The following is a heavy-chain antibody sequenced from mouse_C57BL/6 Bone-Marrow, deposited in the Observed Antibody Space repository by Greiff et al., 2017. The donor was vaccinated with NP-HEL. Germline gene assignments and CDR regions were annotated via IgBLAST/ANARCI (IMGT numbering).Heavy chain of an antibody. J-gene: IGHJ3*01. CDR1: GYTFTSYT. D-gene: IGHD2-3*01. CDR3: ARWDGYYRLAY. CDR2: INPSSGYT. V-gene: IGHV1-4*01. Sequence: QVQLQQPGADLARPGASVKMSCKASGYTFTSYTMHWVKQRPGQGLEWIGYINPSSGYTKYNQKFKDKATLTADKSSSTAYMQLSSLTSEDSAVYYCARWDGYYRLAYWGQGTLVTVSA.